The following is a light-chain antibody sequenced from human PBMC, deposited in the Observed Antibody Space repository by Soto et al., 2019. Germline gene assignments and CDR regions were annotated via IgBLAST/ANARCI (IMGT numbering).Light chain of an antibody. CDR2: EGT. J-gene: IGLJ1*01. CDR3: CSYAGSSSYV. Sequence: QSVLTQPASVSGSPGQSITISCTGTSSDVGSYNLVSWYQQHPGKAPKLMIYEGTKRPSGVSIRFSGSKSGSTASLTISGLQAEDEADYYCCSYAGSSSYVFGTGTKVTVL. V-gene: IGLV2-23*01. CDR1: SSDVGSYNL.